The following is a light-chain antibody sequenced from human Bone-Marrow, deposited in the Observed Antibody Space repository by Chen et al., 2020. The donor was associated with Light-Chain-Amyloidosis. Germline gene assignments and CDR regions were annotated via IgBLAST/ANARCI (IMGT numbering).Light chain of an antibody. V-gene: IGLV3-21*02. Sequence: SYVLTQPSSVSVAPGQAATIARGGNNIGATSVHWYQQTPGQAPLLVVDDDTDRPSGIPERLSGSNSGNTGTLTISRVEDGDEADYYCQVWDRSSDRPVFGGGTKLTVL. CDR3: QVWDRSSDRPV. J-gene: IGLJ3*02. CDR2: DDT. CDR1: NIGATS.